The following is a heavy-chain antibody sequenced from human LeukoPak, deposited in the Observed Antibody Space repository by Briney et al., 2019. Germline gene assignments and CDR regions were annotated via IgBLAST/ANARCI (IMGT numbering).Heavy chain of an antibody. CDR2: ITGITKYF. D-gene: IGHD1-26*01. Sequence: GGSLRLSCAASGFTFNTYNISWVRQAPGEGLEWVSSITGITKYFYYADSVKGRFTISRDKARNSLYLQMNSLRAEDTAVYYCARDPSGGTYYNAYWGQGTLVPVSS. V-gene: IGHV3-21*01. CDR3: ARDPSGGTYYNAY. CDR1: GFTFNTYN. J-gene: IGHJ4*02.